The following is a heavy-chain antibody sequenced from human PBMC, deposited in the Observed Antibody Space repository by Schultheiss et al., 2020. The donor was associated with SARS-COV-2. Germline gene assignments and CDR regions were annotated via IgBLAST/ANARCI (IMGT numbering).Heavy chain of an antibody. CDR3: AKEGDRTVAGPNWFDP. V-gene: IGHV3-23*01. CDR2: IRSSGDST. Sequence: GESLKISCAASGFTFSSYAMSWVRQAPGKGLEWVSVIRSSGDSTYYADSVKGRFTISRDNSKNTLYLQMNSLRAEDTAVYYCAKEGDRTVAGPNWFDPWGQGTLVTVSS. D-gene: IGHD6-19*01. J-gene: IGHJ5*02. CDR1: GFTFSSYA.